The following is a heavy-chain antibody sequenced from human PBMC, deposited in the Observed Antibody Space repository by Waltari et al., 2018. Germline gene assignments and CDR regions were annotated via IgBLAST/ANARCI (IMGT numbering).Heavy chain of an antibody. CDR1: GGSINSTAFY. J-gene: IGHJ5*01. D-gene: IGHD3-9*01. CDR3: ATQSVLTSFGSAHPTWFDS. Sequence: HLQLQESGPGLVKPSGTLSLTCSVSGGSINSTAFYWGWIRQPPGKGLEWIATANERRTTYFNPSLRGRVTISVDTSKRQFSLKLTSVTAADTAVYYCATQSVLTSFGSAHPTWFDSLGQGTPVTVSS. CDR2: ANERRTT. V-gene: IGHV4-39*01.